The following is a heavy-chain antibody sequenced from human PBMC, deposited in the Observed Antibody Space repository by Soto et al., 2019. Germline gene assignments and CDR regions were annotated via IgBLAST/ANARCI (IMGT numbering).Heavy chain of an antibody. CDR1: GGSISSSYW. V-gene: IGHV4-4*02. CDR3: ARQRAIAARYYYYYYGMDV. Sequence: PSETLSLTCAVSGGSISSSYWWNWVRQPPGKGLEWIGKIYYSGSTYYNPSLKSRVTISVDTSKNQFSLKLSSVTAADTAVYYCARQRAIAARYYYYYYGMDVWGQGTTVTVSS. J-gene: IGHJ6*02. CDR2: IYYSGST. D-gene: IGHD6-6*01.